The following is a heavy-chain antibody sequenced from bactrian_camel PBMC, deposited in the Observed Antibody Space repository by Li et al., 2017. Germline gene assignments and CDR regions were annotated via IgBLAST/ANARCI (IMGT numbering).Heavy chain of an antibody. V-gene: IGHV3S55*01. CDR1: GLTFDDHD. CDR3: AMSFQLPCLGPDERAYDS. J-gene: IGHJ6*01. Sequence: HVQLVESGGGSVQAGGSLRLSCTASGLTFDDHDMGWYRQAPECELVSTISSDNSTYYADSVKGRFTISQDNAKNAVYLQMDSLQPEDTAMYFCAMSFQLPCLGPDERAYDSWGQGTQ. CDR2: ISSDNST. D-gene: IGHD4*01.